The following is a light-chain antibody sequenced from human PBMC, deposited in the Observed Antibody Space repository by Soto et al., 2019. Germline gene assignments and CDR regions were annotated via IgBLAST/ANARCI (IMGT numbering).Light chain of an antibody. CDR3: QSYDSSLNWV. J-gene: IGLJ3*02. V-gene: IGLV1-40*01. CDR2: GNS. Sequence: QSVLTQPPSVSGAPGQRVTSSCTGSSSNIGAGYDVHWYQQLPGTAPKLLIYGNSNRPSGVPDRFSGSKSGTSASLAITGLQAEDEADYYCQSYDSSLNWVFGGGTQLTVL. CDR1: SSNIGAGYD.